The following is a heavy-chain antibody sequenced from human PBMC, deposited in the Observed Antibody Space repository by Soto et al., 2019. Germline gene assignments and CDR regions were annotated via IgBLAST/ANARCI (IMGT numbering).Heavy chain of an antibody. CDR3: ARDRAYSSSWYPTYYYYYMGV. J-gene: IGHJ6*03. Sequence: GGSLRLSCAASGFTFSSYWMSWVRQAPGKGLEWVANIKQDGSEKYYVDSVKGRFTISRDNAKNSLYLQMNSLRAEDPAVYYCARDRAYSSSWYPTYYYYYMGVWGKGTTVTVSS. CDR1: GFTFSSYW. CDR2: IKQDGSEK. V-gene: IGHV3-7*01. D-gene: IGHD6-13*01.